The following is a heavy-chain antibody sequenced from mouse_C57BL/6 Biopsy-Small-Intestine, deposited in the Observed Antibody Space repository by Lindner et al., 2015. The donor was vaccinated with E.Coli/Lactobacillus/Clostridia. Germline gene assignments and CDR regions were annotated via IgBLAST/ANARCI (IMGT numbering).Heavy chain of an antibody. Sequence: VQLQESGPELVKPGASVKISCKASGYSFTDYNMNWVKQTNGKSLEWIGVITPNYGTTIYNQKFKGRATLTVDESSSTAYMELRSLTSEDTAVYYCARRQLNWFDYWGQGTLVTASA. V-gene: IGHV1-39*01. CDR3: ARRQLNWFDY. J-gene: IGHJ3*01. D-gene: IGHD3-2*02. CDR2: ITPNYGTT. CDR1: GYSFTDYN.